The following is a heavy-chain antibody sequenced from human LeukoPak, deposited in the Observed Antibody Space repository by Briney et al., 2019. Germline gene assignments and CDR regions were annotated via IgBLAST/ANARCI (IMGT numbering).Heavy chain of an antibody. V-gene: IGHV3-30-3*01. J-gene: IGHJ3*02. Sequence: GRSLRLSCAASGFTFSSYAMHWARQAPGKGLEWVAVISYDGSNKYYADSVKGRFTISRDNSKNTLYLQMNSLRAEDTAVYYCARALAGGLAAGTPLLGAFDIWGQGTMVTVSS. CDR1: GFTFSSYA. D-gene: IGHD6-13*01. CDR3: ARALAGGLAAGTPLLGAFDI. CDR2: ISYDGSNK.